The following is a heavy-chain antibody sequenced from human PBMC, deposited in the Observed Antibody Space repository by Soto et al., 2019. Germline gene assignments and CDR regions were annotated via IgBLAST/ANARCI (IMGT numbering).Heavy chain of an antibody. J-gene: IGHJ4*02. CDR3: ARDLGDYYGSGSYYGIFDY. CDR2: INPNSGGT. D-gene: IGHD3-10*01. CDR1: GYTFTGYY. V-gene: IGHV1-2*04. Sequence: QVQLVQSGAEVKKPGASVKVSCKASGYTFTGYYMHWVRQAPGQGLEWMGWINPNSGGTNYAQEFQGWVTMTRATSISTAYMVQSRLRSDDTEVYYCARDLGDYYGSGSYYGIFDYWGQGPLVTVSS.